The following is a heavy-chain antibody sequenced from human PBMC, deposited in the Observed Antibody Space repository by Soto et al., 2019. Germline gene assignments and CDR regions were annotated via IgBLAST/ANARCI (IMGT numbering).Heavy chain of an antibody. D-gene: IGHD3-9*01. V-gene: IGHV4-59*01. CDR2: IDYYGST. J-gene: IGHJ3*02. Sequence: TSETLSLTCTVSGGSISGYYWSWIRQPPGKRLEWIGYIDYYGSTNYNPSLKSRVTISVDTSKKQFSLNLGSVTAADTAIYYCARYFDWPSGFDIRGQGTMVTVSS. CDR3: ARYFDWPSGFDI. CDR1: GGSISGYY.